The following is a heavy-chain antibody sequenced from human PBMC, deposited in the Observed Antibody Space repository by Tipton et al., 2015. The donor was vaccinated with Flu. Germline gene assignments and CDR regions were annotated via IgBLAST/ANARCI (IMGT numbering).Heavy chain of an antibody. CDR1: GGSISSYY. CDR3: TRLTGYSGYDYFDY. Sequence: TLSLTCTVSGGSISSYYWSWIRQPAGKGLEWIGRIYTSGSTNHNPSLKSRVTISVDTSKNQFSLKLSSVTAADTAVYYCTRLTGYSGYDYFDYWGQGTLVTVSS. V-gene: IGHV4-4*07. D-gene: IGHD5-12*01. CDR2: IYTSGST. J-gene: IGHJ4*02.